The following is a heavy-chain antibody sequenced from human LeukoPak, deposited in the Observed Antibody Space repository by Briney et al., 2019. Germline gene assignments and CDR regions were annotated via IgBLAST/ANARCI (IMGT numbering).Heavy chain of an antibody. CDR1: GFAFSGYN. Sequence: GGSLRLSCAASGFAFSGYNMNWVRQAPGKGLEWVSYISYNSGNMYYADSVKGRFTISRDNAKNSLYLQMNTPRAEDTAVYYCATAGLTVGNYELFDCWGQGTLVTVSS. D-gene: IGHD3-3*01. CDR3: ATAGLTVGNYELFDC. CDR2: ISYNSGNM. J-gene: IGHJ4*02. V-gene: IGHV3-48*04.